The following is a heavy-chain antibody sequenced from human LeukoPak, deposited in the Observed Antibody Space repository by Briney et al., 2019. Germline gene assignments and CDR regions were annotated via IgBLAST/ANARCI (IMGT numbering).Heavy chain of an antibody. Sequence: PSETLSLTCAVYGGSFSGNYWSWIRQPPGKGLEWIGEINHSGSTNYNPSLKSRVTISVDTSKNQFSLKLSSVTAADTAVYYCAGGSTEDWDWGQGTLVTVSS. CDR3: AGGSTEDWD. D-gene: IGHD2-15*01. CDR1: GGSFSGNY. J-gene: IGHJ4*02. CDR2: INHSGST. V-gene: IGHV4-34*01.